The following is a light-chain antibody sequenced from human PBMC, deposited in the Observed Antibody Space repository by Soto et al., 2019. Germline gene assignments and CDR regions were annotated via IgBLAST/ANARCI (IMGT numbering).Light chain of an antibody. CDR3: QRYNSYSRT. CDR2: DAS. CDR1: QNVNNW. J-gene: IGKJ1*01. V-gene: IGKV1-5*01. Sequence: DIQMTQSPSTLSASVGDSVTITCRASQNVNNWVAWYQQKPGKAPRFLIYDASSLESRVTSRFSGSGSGTDFTLTISSLQPDDFATYYCQRYNSYSRTFGQGTK.